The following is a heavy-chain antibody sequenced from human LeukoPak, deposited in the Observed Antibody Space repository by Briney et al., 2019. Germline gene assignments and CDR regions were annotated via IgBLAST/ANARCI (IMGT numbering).Heavy chain of an antibody. D-gene: IGHD6-6*01. CDR1: GCSFINYV. V-gene: IGHV1-18*01. CDR3: VRDWEWKAARNLFDP. J-gene: IGHJ5*02. CDR2: TSGDNVNT. Sequence: GASVKVSCKASGCSFINYVISWVRQARGQGLEWMGWTSGDNVNTYYAQKFLGRVIMTTETSTTTAYMELRSLRPDDTAVYYCVRDWEWKAARNLFDPWGQGTRVTVSS.